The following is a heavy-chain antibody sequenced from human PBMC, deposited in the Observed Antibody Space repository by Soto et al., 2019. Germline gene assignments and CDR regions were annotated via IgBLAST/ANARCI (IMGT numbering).Heavy chain of an antibody. Sequence: QVQLVQSGAEVKKPGASVTVSCKTSGYTFSNYGINWVRQAPGQGLEWMGWISGYNGNTNYAQTVQGRVTMTTDTATGTVDMELRSLKSDDTAIYYCSRFIMVGGWFDPNYYHGMDVWGQGTKVTVSS. CDR3: SRFIMVGGWFDPNYYHGMDV. D-gene: IGHD6-19*01. CDR1: GYTFSNYG. J-gene: IGHJ6*02. V-gene: IGHV1-18*01. CDR2: ISGYNGNT.